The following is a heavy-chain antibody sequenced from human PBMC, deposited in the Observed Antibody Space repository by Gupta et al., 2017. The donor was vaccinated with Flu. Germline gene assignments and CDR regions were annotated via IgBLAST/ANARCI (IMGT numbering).Heavy chain of an antibody. V-gene: IGHV4-59*01. CDR2: IHYSGRT. J-gene: IGHJ2*01. Sequence: CTVSGGSISSYYWSWMRQPPGKGLEWIGYIHYSGRTSYNPSLKSRVTISVDTSKNQFSLKLSSVTAAATAVYYCARGTKWDWYIDLWGRGTLVTVSS. CDR1: GGSISSYY. CDR3: ARGTKWDWYIDL. D-gene: IGHD1-26*01.